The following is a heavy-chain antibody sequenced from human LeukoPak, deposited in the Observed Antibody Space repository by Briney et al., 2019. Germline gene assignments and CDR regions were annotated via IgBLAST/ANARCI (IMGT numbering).Heavy chain of an antibody. J-gene: IGHJ4*02. Sequence: ASVKVSCKASGYTFTGHYIHWVRQAPGQGLEWMGWISAYNGNTNYAQKLQGRVTMTTDTSTSTAYMELRILRSDDTAGYYCASAFRGRYSVYWGPGTLVTASS. CDR2: ISAYNGNT. CDR1: GYTFTGHY. D-gene: IGHD3-10*01. V-gene: IGHV1-18*04. CDR3: ASAFRGRYSVY.